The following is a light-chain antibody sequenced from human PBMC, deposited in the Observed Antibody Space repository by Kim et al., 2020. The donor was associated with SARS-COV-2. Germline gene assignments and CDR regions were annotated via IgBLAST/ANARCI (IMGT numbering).Light chain of an antibody. J-gene: IGLJ3*02. CDR1: KVGDKY. CDR2: EDS. CDR3: QAWDSSTGV. V-gene: IGLV3-1*01. Sequence: PEETPAITCAGDKVGDKYVCWYQRKPGQSPVRVIYEDSRRPSGFPERFLGSNSGNTATLTISGTQAMDEADYYCQAWDSSTGVFGGGTQLTVL.